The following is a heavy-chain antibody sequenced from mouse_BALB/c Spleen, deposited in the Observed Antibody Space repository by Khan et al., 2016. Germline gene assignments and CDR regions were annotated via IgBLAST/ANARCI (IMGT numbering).Heavy chain of an antibody. J-gene: IGHJ1*01. CDR2: ISYTGST. CDR1: GYSITSDYA. Sequence: EVQLQESGPGLVKPSQSLSLTCTATGYSITSDYAWNWIRQFPGNKLEWMGYISYTGSTRYNPSLKSRISFTRDTSKNQFFLQLNSVTTEDTVTYYCARSPTATRYFDVWGAGTTVTVSS. V-gene: IGHV3-2*02. D-gene: IGHD1-2*01. CDR3: ARSPTATRYFDV.